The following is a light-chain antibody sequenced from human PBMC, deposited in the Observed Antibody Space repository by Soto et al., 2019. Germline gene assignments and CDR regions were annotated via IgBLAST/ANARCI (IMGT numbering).Light chain of an antibody. Sequence: EIVLTQSPGTLSLSPGEIATLSCRSSQSVSSSYLAWYQPKPGQAPRLLIDGASTRAAGIPPRFSGSGSGTEFTLTISSLQSEDFAVYYCQQYKDWPHTFGQGTKVDIK. V-gene: IGKV3-15*01. CDR2: GAS. CDR3: QQYKDWPHT. CDR1: QSVSSSY. J-gene: IGKJ1*01.